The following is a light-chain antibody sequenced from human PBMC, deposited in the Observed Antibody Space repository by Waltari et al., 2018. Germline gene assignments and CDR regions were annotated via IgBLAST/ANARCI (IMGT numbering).Light chain of an antibody. CDR2: AAS. J-gene: IGKJ2*01. Sequence: DIQMTQSPSSLSASVGDRVTITCRASQSISSYLDWYQQKPGKAPKLLIYAASSLQSGVPSRFSGSGSGTDFTLTISSLQPEVFATYYCQQSYSTLYTFGQGTKLEIK. CDR3: QQSYSTLYT. CDR1: QSISSY. V-gene: IGKV1-39*01.